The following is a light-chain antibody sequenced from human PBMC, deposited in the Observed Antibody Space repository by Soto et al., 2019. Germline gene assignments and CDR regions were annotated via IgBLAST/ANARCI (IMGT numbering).Light chain of an antibody. CDR1: NSDIGAYNR. V-gene: IGLV2-14*01. CDR2: DVS. J-gene: IGLJ1*01. Sequence: QSALTQPASVSGSPGQSITISCTGTNSDIGAYNRVSWYQKYPGKAPKLMIYDVSNRPSGVSNRFSGSKSGNSASLTISGLQAEDEADYYCCSYGGTFYVFGTGTKVTVL. CDR3: CSYGGTFYV.